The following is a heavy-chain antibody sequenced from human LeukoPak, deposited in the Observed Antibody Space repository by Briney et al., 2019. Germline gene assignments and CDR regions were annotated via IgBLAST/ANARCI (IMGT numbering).Heavy chain of an antibody. J-gene: IGHJ3*02. D-gene: IGHD3-22*01. V-gene: IGHV4-59*03. CDR1: GGSISSYY. CDR3: AIGSVDHYYDSSGSGDAFDI. CDR2: IYYSGST. Sequence: SETLSLTCTVSGGSISSYYWSWIRQPPGKGLEWIGYIYYSGSTNYNPSLKSRVTISVDTSKNQFSLKLRSVTAADTAVYYCAIGSVDHYYDSSGSGDAFDIWGQGTMVTVSS.